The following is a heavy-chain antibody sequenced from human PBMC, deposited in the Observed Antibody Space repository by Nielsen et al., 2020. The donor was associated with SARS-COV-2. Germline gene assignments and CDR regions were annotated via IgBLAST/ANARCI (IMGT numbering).Heavy chain of an antibody. CDR1: GYTFRNYA. J-gene: IGHJ3*02. Sequence: ASVKVSCKASGYTFRNYAIHWVRQAPGHGLEWMGWINPRTGDTEYSQNVQGRLTITADTSASTAYLELRRLTYEDSAVYFCATTLRHADAFDIWGQGTMATVSS. V-gene: IGHV1-3*01. D-gene: IGHD2-15*01. CDR3: ATTLRHADAFDI. CDR2: INPRTGDT.